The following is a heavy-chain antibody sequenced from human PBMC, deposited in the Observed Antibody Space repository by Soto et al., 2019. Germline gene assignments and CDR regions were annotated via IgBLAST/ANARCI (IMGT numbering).Heavy chain of an antibody. CDR3: ARVLLVVPAAISQYYGMDV. J-gene: IGHJ6*02. CDR1: GFTFSSYA. Sequence: VQLVESGGGVVQPGRSLRLSCAASGFTFSSYAMHWVRQAPCKGLEWVAVISYDGSNKYYADSVKGRFTISRDNSKNTLYLQMNSLRAEDRAVYYCARVLLVVPAAISQYYGMDVWGQGTTVTVSS. D-gene: IGHD2-2*01. V-gene: IGHV3-30-3*01. CDR2: ISYDGSNK.